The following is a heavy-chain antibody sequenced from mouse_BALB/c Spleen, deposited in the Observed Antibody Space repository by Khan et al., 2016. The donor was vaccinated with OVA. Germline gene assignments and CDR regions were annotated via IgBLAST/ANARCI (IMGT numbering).Heavy chain of an antibody. J-gene: IGHJ3*01. CDR3: ARAPYDNFAY. Sequence: EVELVESGGALVKPGGSLKLSCAASGFTFSTYAMSWVRQTPAKRLEWVATISSDGGYTYYPDNVTGRSTISSDNAKNTVYLKMSRLRSEDTAIYYCARAPYDNFAYWGQGTLVTVSA. CDR1: GFTFSTYA. V-gene: IGHV5-9-3*01. D-gene: IGHD2-1*01. CDR2: ISSDGGYT.